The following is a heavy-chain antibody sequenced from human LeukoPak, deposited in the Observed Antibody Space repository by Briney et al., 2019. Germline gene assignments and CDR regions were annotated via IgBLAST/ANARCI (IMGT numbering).Heavy chain of an antibody. Sequence: LTGGSLRLSCAASGFTFSSYAMSWVRQAPGKGLEWVSAISGSGGSTYYADSVKGRFTISRDNSKNTLYLQMNSLRAEDTAVYYCAKDLHPILRITMIVPGTFDIWGQGTMVTVSS. D-gene: IGHD3-22*01. J-gene: IGHJ3*02. CDR2: ISGSGGST. CDR3: AKDLHPILRITMIVPGTFDI. CDR1: GFTFSSYA. V-gene: IGHV3-23*01.